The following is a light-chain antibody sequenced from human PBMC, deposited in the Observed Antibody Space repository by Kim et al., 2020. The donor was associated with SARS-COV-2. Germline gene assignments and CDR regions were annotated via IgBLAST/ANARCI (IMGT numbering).Light chain of an antibody. CDR2: KAS. V-gene: IGKV1-5*03. J-gene: IGKJ4*01. Sequence: DIHMTQSPSTVSASVGDRATITCRASQNIGNFLAWYQVKPGRAPNLLIFKASNLQSGVPSRFSGSGSETDFTLTISSLQPDDFATYYCQQYRNFSPLTFGGGTKVDIK. CDR1: QNIGNF. CDR3: QQYRNFSPLT.